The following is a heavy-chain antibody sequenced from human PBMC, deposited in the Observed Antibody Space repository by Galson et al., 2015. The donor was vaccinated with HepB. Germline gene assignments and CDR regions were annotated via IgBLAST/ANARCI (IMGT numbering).Heavy chain of an antibody. CDR1: GGTFSSFA. CDR2: IIPLFGTT. J-gene: IGHJ6*03. CDR3: ATIPRRLRYYYMDV. D-gene: IGHD3-16*01. V-gene: IGHV1-69*13. Sequence: SVKVSCKASGGTFSSFALSWVRQAPRQGLEWMGTIIPLFGTTNYAQSFQGRLTIAVDEATRTTYMELSSVRSEDTAVYYCATIPRRLRYYYMDVWGKGTTVTVAS.